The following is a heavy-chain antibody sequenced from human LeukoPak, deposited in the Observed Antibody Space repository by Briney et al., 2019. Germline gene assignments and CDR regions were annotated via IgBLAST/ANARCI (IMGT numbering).Heavy chain of an antibody. J-gene: IGHJ6*03. Sequence: SETLSLTRAVYGGSFSGYYWSWIRQPPGKGLEWIGEINHSGSTNYNPSLKSRVTISVDTSKNQFSLKLSSVTAADTAVYYCARVNYRFRYYDILGRLYYMDVWGKGTTVTVSS. CDR1: GGSFSGYY. V-gene: IGHV4-34*01. CDR3: ARVNYRFRYYDILGRLYYMDV. CDR2: INHSGST. D-gene: IGHD3-9*01.